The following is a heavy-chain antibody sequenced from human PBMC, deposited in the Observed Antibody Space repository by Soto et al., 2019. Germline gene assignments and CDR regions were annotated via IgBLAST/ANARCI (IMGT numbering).Heavy chain of an antibody. CDR2: INPNSGGT. CDR3: AREGYDILTGYSDNFDY. J-gene: IGHJ4*02. CDR1: GYTFTGYY. V-gene: IGHV1-2*04. Sequence: GASVKVSCKASGYTFTGYYMHWVRQAPGQGLEWMGWINPNSGGTNYAQKFQGWVTMTRDTSISTAYMELSRLRSDDTAVYYCAREGYDILTGYSDNFDYWGQGTLVTVSS. D-gene: IGHD3-9*01.